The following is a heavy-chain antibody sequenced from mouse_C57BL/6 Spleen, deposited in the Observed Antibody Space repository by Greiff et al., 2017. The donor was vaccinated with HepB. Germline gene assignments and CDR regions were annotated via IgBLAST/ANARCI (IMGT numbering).Heavy chain of an antibody. CDR1: GFSFNTYA. D-gene: IGHD2-3*01. CDR2: IRSKSNNYAT. CDR3: VRQIYDCYYRD. Sequence: EVMLVESGGGLVQPKGSLKLSCAASGFSFNTYAMNWVRQAPGKGLEWVARIRSKSNNYATYYADSVKDRFTISRDDSESMLYLQMNNLKTEDTAVDYCVRQIYDCYYRDWGQGTLVTVSS. J-gene: IGHJ3*01. V-gene: IGHV10-1*01.